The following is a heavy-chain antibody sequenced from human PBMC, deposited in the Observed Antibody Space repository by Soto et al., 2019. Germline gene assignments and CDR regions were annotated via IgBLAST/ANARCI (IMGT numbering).Heavy chain of an antibody. D-gene: IGHD3-3*01. CDR3: AKDIKTSYYDFWSGELGLDY. Sequence: GGSLRLSCAASGFTFSSYAMSWVRQAPGKGLEWVSAISGSGGSTYYADSVKGRFTISRDNSKNTLYLQMNSLRAEDTAVYYCAKDIKTSYYDFWSGELGLDYWGQGTLVTVSS. CDR2: ISGSGGST. J-gene: IGHJ4*02. V-gene: IGHV3-23*01. CDR1: GFTFSSYA.